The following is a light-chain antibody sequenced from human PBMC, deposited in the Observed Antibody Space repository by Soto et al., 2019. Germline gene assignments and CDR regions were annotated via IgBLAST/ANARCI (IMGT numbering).Light chain of an antibody. CDR1: QSVNSR. Sequence: EIVLTLSSGTLSLSSGERGTLSCRASQSVNSRLAWYQHKPGQAPRLLISGASSRATGIPDRFSGSGSATDFTLTISRLEPEDFALYYCQHYGRSPITFGQGTRLEIK. J-gene: IGKJ5*01. CDR2: GAS. CDR3: QHYGRSPIT. V-gene: IGKV3-20*01.